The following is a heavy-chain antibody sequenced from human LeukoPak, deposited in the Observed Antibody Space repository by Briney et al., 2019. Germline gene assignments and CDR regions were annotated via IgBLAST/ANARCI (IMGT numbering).Heavy chain of an antibody. CDR2: IYSGGST. CDR1: GFTFSSYS. V-gene: IGHV3-66*01. Sequence: QSGGSLRLSCTASGFTFSSYSMNWVRQAPGKGLEWVSVIYSGGSTYYADSVKGRFVLSRDNSKNTLYLQMNSLRAEDTAVYYCATHSGGYWGQGTLVTVSS. J-gene: IGHJ4*02. D-gene: IGHD3-16*01. CDR3: ATHSGGY.